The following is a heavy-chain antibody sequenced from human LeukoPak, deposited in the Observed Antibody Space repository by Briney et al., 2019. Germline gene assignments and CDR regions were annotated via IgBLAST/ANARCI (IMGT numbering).Heavy chain of an antibody. Sequence: SETLSLTCTVSGDSISGTYYWSWIRQPPGKGLEWISYIYHTGTTDSNPSLKSRVTISLDTSKNQFSLKMSSVTAADTAVYYCARQSMVMVTPFDYWGQGTLVTVSS. CDR3: ARQSMVMVTPFDY. CDR2: IYHTGTT. J-gene: IGHJ4*02. CDR1: GDSISGTYY. V-gene: IGHV4-59*08. D-gene: IGHD5-18*01.